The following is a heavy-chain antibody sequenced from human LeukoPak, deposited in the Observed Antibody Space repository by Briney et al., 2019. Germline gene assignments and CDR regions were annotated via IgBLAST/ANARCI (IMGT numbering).Heavy chain of an antibody. CDR1: GFTFSSYN. J-gene: IGHJ4*02. CDR3: ARRGYHDYSGFDY. D-gene: IGHD1-26*01. Sequence: KPGGSLRLSCAASGFTFSSYNMNWVRQAPGKGLEWVSSISGSSSDIYYADSVKGRFTISRDNSKNSLYLQMKSLRAEDTALYYCARRGYHDYSGFDYWGQGTLVTVSS. V-gene: IGHV3-21*01. CDR2: ISGSSSDI.